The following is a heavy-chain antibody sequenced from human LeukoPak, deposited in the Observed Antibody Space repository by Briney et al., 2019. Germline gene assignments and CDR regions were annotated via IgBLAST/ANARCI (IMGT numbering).Heavy chain of an antibody. Sequence: SETLSLTCTVSGGSISSSSYYWGWIRQPPGKGLEWIGSIYYSGSTYYNPSLKSRVTISVDTSKNQFSLKLSSVTAADTAVYYCARTMVRGVISPGGYYYMDVWGKGTTVTISS. CDR1: GGSISSSSYY. D-gene: IGHD3-10*01. V-gene: IGHV4-39*01. CDR3: ARTMVRGVISPGGYYYMDV. J-gene: IGHJ6*03. CDR2: IYYSGST.